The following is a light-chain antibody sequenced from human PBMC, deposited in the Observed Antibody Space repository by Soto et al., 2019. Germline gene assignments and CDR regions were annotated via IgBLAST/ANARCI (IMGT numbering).Light chain of an antibody. CDR3: QTWGSGIQV. V-gene: IGLV4-69*01. J-gene: IGLJ2*01. Sequence: QPVLTQSPSASASLGASVKLTCILSSGHSSDAIAWHQQQPEKGPRFLMKLNSDGSHNKGDGIPDRFSGSRSGTERYLTIYSLQSEDEADYYCQTWGSGIQVFGGGTKVTVL. CDR2: LNSDGSH. CDR1: SGHSSDA.